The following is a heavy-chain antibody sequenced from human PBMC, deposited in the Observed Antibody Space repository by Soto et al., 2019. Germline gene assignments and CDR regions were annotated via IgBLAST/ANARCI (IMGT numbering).Heavy chain of an antibody. J-gene: IGHJ6*03. Sequence: EVQVLESGGGSVQPGGSLRLACATSGFTFSSFAMSWVRHAPGKGLEWGSEITGSTGTTYYAYSVKGQFIISRDNSKNTVHMQMNSMRVEGTGVCYWAKDTSSCPYYMDAWGKGTTATDAS. V-gene: IGHV3-23*01. CDR2: ITGSTGTT. D-gene: IGHD2-2*01. CDR3: AKDTSSCPYYMDA. CDR1: GFTFSSFA.